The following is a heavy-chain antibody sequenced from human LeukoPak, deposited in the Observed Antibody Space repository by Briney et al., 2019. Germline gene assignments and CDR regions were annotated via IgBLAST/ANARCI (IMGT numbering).Heavy chain of an antibody. Sequence: SGTLSLTCAVSGGSISGGSWWGWIRQPPGKGLEWIGEIHHSGSTNYNPSLKSRVTLSVDKSKNQLSLRLTSVTAADTAVYYCARGGDYRFDYWGQGTLVTVSS. CDR2: IHHSGST. V-gene: IGHV4-4*02. J-gene: IGHJ4*02. CDR3: ARGGDYRFDY. CDR1: GGSISGGSW. D-gene: IGHD4-17*01.